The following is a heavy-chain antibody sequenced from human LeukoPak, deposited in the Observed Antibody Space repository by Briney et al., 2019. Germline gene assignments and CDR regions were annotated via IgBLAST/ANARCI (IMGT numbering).Heavy chain of an antibody. CDR2: ISSGSRYT. Sequence: PGGSLRLSCAASGFTFSGFYMSWVRQAPGKGLEWLSYISSGSRYTLYADSVGGRFTVSRDDAQNSVYLQMNDVRADDTAVYYCVRDRAGSGNYYNNPYGMDLWGQGTTVSVSS. CDR1: GFTFSGFY. J-gene: IGHJ6*02. V-gene: IGHV3-11*05. CDR3: VRDRAGSGNYYNNPYGMDL. D-gene: IGHD3-10*01.